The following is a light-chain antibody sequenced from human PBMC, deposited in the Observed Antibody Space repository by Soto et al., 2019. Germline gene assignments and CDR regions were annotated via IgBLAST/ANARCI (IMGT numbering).Light chain of an antibody. CDR2: DVS. Sequence: AIQLTQSPSSLSASVGDRVTITCRASQYIRGALAWYQQKPGKAPKILIYDVSTLESGVPSRFSGSSSGTDFTLTISSLQPVDFATYYCQQFNSYPITFGQGTRLEIK. V-gene: IGKV1-13*02. CDR1: QYIRGA. CDR3: QQFNSYPIT. J-gene: IGKJ5*01.